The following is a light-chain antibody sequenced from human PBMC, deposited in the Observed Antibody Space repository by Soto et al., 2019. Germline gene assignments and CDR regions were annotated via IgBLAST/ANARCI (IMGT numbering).Light chain of an antibody. Sequence: DIQMTQSPSSLSASVGDRVTITCRASQSISSYLNWYQQKPGKAPKLLIYAASGLQSGVPSRLSGSGSGTDFTFTISSLQPEDFATYYCQQSYITSYTFGPVTKVDIX. CDR2: AAS. V-gene: IGKV1-39*01. CDR3: QQSYITSYT. J-gene: IGKJ3*01. CDR1: QSISSY.